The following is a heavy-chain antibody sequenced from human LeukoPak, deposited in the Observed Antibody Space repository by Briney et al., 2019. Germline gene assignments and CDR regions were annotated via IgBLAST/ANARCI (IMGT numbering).Heavy chain of an antibody. CDR2: MNPLSGNT. V-gene: IGHV1-8*03. J-gene: IGHJ4*02. Sequence: ASVKVSCKASGYTFTSYDINWVRQASGEGLEWMGWMNPLSGNTGYAQKFQGRVTITRNTSISTAYMELSSLRSDDTAVYYCATQMSYSNAYDFWGQGTLVTVSS. CDR3: ATQMSYSNAYDF. D-gene: IGHD4-11*01. CDR1: GYTFTSYD.